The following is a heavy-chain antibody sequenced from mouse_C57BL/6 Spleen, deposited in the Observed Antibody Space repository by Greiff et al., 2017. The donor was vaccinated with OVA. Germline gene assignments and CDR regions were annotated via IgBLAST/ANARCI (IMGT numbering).Heavy chain of an antibody. V-gene: IGHV6-6*01. Sequence: EVKLMESGGGLVQPGGSMKLSCAASGFTFSDAWMDWVRQSPEKGLEWVAEIRNKANNHATYYAESVKGRFTISRDDSKSSVYLQMNSLRAEDTGIYYCTTTVVAYYPFDYWGQGTTLTVSS. D-gene: IGHD1-1*01. CDR3: TTTVVAYYPFDY. CDR2: IRNKANNHAT. CDR1: GFTFSDAW. J-gene: IGHJ2*01.